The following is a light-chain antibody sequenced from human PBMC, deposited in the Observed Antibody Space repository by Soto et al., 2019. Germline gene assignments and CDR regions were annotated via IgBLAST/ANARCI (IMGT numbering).Light chain of an antibody. J-gene: IGKJ1*01. CDR2: KAS. CDR1: QSIYDW. V-gene: IGKV1-5*03. Sequence: DIQMTQSPSTLSASVGDRVTITCRASQSIYDWLAWYQQKPGKAPKLLIYKASNLESGVPSRFSGSASGTEFTFNISSLQPDDFATYYCQQYNTYWTFGQGTKVEIK. CDR3: QQYNTYWT.